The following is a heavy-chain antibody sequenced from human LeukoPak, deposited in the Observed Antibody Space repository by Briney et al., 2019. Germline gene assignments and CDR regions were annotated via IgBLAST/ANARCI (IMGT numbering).Heavy chain of an antibody. D-gene: IGHD1-26*01. J-gene: IGHJ4*02. CDR3: AKDGDGGSYYVLFDY. Sequence: GGSLRLSCAASGFTFSSYAMSWVRHAPGKGLEGVSVISGSGGNTYYADSVKGRFTISRDNSKNTLFLQMNSLRAEDTAVYYCAKDGDGGSYYVLFDYWGQGALVTVSS. V-gene: IGHV3-23*01. CDR1: GFTFSSYA. CDR2: ISGSGGNT.